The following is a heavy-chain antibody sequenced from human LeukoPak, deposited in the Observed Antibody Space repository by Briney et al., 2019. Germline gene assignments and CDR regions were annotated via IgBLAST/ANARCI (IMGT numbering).Heavy chain of an antibody. CDR3: ARDGSRGAARPNDY. CDR1: GFTFSSYS. Sequence: GGSLRLSCAASGFTFSSYSMNWVRQAPGKGLEWVSSISSSSSYIYYADSVKGRFTISRDNAKNSLYLQMNSLRAEDTAVYYCARDGSRGAARPNDYWGQGTLVTVSS. D-gene: IGHD6-6*01. J-gene: IGHJ4*02. V-gene: IGHV3-21*01. CDR2: ISSSSSYI.